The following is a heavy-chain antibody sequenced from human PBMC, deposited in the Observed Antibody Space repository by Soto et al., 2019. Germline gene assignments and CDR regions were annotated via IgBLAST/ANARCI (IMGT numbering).Heavy chain of an antibody. CDR1: GFTFSSYA. V-gene: IGHV3-23*01. J-gene: IGHJ4*02. D-gene: IGHD6-6*01. Sequence: GGSLRLSCAASGFTFSSYAMSWVRQAPGKGLEWVSTISGSAGSTYYADSVKGRFTISRDNSKNTLYLQMNSLRAEDTAVYYCAKDLAIAARPLYDYWGQGTLVTVSS. CDR2: ISGSAGST. CDR3: AKDLAIAARPLYDY.